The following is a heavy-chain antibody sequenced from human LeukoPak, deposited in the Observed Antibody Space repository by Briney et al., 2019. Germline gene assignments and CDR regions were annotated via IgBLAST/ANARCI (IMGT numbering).Heavy chain of an antibody. V-gene: IGHV4-59*01. Sequence: SETLSLTCAVYGGSFSDYYWSWIRQPPGKGLEWIAYIYYSGSTSYNPSLKSRVTISVDTSKNQFSLKLNSVTAADTAMYYCARLFHPALSGNYPFDYWGQGTLVTVSS. CDR3: ARLFHPALSGNYPFDY. D-gene: IGHD1-26*01. CDR1: GGSFSDYY. J-gene: IGHJ4*02. CDR2: IYYSGST.